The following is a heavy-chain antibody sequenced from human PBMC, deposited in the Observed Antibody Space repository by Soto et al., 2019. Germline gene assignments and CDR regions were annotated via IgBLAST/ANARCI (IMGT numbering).Heavy chain of an antibody. CDR2: IYSGGST. V-gene: IGHV3-66*01. D-gene: IGHD2-15*01. CDR1: GFTVSSNY. J-gene: IGHJ6*02. Sequence: GGSLRLSCAASGFTVSSNYMSWVRQAPGKGLEWVSVIYSGGSTYYADSVKGRFTISRDNSKNTLYLQMNSLRAEDTAVYYCATSRGGSGQILYYLLDVWGQGTTVTVSS. CDR3: ATSRGGSGQILYYLLDV.